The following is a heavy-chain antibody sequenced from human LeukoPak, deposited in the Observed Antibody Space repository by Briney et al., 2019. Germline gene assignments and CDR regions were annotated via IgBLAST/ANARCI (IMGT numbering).Heavy chain of an antibody. CDR2: IYYSGST. J-gene: IGHJ4*02. CDR1: SGSFTSYY. V-gene: IGHV4-59*01. D-gene: IGHD3-22*01. CDR3: ARGGSRYYTRNSFDY. Sequence: SETLSLTCTVSSGSFTSYYWSWIRQPPGKGLEWIGYIYYSGSTNYNPSLKSRVTISVDTSKNQFSLKLTYVTAADTAVYYCARGGSRYYTRNSFDYWGQGTLVTASS.